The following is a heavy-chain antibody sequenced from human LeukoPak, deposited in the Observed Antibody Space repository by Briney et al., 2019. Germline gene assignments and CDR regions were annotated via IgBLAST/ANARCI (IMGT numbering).Heavy chain of an antibody. CDR2: ISYDGSNK. CDR1: GGTFSSYG. D-gene: IGHD1-26*01. CDR3: AKDIVGATLGDS. J-gene: IGHJ5*02. Sequence: SCKASGGTFSSYGMHWVRQAPGKGLEWVAVISYDGSNKYYADSVKGRFTISRDNSKNTLYLQMNSLRAEDTAVYYCAKDIVGATLGDSWGQGTLVTVSS. V-gene: IGHV3-30*18.